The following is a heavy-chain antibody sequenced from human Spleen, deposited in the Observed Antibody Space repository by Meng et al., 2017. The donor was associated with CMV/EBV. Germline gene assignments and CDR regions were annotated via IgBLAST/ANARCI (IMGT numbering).Heavy chain of an antibody. CDR3: ARDYVSGSFDY. J-gene: IGHJ4*02. CDR1: GGSFSDYY. CDR2: INHSGST. D-gene: IGHD3-16*01. V-gene: IGHV4-34*01. Sequence: GSLRLSCTVYGGSFSDYYWSWIRQSPGKGLEWIGEINHSGSTHYNPSLKSRVTISIDTSKNQFSLKLSSVTAADTAVYYCARDYVSGSFDYWGQGTLVTVSS.